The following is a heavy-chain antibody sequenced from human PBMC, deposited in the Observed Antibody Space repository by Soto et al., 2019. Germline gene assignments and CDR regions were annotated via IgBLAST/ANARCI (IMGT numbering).Heavy chain of an antibody. D-gene: IGHD6-6*01. CDR1: GGTFSSYA. CDR3: ASRGSSSSGVQYYYYGMDV. CDR2: IIPIFGTA. J-gene: IGHJ6*02. Sequence: VKVSCKASGGTFSSYAISWVRQAPGQGLEWMGGIIPIFGTANYAQKFQGRVTITADKSTSTAYMELSSLRSEDTAVYYCASRGSSSSGVQYYYYGMDVSGPGTTVTVSS. V-gene: IGHV1-69*06.